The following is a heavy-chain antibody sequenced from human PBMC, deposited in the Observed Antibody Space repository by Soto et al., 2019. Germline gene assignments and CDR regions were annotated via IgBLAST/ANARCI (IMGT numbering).Heavy chain of an antibody. CDR3: AKDGDYDGSGSWGWFDP. CDR2: ISYDGSNK. J-gene: IGHJ5*02. CDR1: GFTFSSYG. Sequence: QVQLVESGGGVVQPGRSLRLSCAASGFTFSSYGMHWVRQAPGKGLEWVAVISYDGSNKYYADSVKGRFTISRDNYKKTLYRQMNSRRAKDTAVYYCAKDGDYDGSGSWGWFDPWGQGTLVTVSS. V-gene: IGHV3-30*18. D-gene: IGHD3-10*01.